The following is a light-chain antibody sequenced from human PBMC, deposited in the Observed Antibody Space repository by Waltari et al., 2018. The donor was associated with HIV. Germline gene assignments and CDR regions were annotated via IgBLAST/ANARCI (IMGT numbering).Light chain of an antibody. CDR3: QQYGSSPRT. CDR2: GAS. J-gene: IGKJ3*01. CDR1: QSVSSSD. V-gene: IGKV3-20*01. Sequence: EIVLTQSPGTLSVSPGERATLSCRASQSVSSSDLAWYQQTPGQAPRLLIYGASSRATGIPDRFSGSGSGTDFTLTISRLEPEDFAVYYCQQYGSSPRTFGPGTKVDIK.